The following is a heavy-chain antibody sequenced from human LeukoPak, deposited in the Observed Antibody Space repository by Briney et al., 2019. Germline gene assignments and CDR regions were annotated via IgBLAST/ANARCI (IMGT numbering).Heavy chain of an antibody. CDR3: ASRPHGDYPYFDY. Sequence: GGSLRLPCAASGFTFDNYGMTWVRQAPGKGLEWVSLIRGDGTTYYAASVKGRFTISRDNSKNTLYLQMNSLRDEDTAVYYCASRPHGDYPYFDYWGQGTLVTVSS. CDR1: GFTFDNYG. CDR2: IRGDGTT. V-gene: IGHV3-66*01. J-gene: IGHJ4*02. D-gene: IGHD4-17*01.